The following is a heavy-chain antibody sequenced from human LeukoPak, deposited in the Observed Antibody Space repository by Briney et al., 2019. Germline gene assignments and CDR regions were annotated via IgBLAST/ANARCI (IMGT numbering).Heavy chain of an antibody. CDR2: IYYSGST. CDR1: GGSISSYY. V-gene: IGHV4-39*07. CDR3: ASNIVVPAAIPGDYYYYMDV. J-gene: IGHJ6*03. D-gene: IGHD2-2*01. Sequence: SETLSLTCTVSGGSISSYYWGWIRQPPGKGLEWIGSIYYSGSTYYNPSLKSRVTISVDTSKNQFSLKLSSVTAADTAVYYCASNIVVPAAIPGDYYYYMDVWGKGTTVTVSS.